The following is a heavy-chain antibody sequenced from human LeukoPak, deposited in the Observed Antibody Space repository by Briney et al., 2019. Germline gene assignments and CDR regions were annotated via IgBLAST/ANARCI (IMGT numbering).Heavy chain of an antibody. Sequence: GASVKVSCKASGYTFTSYYMHWVRQAPGQGLEWMGIINPSGGSTSYAQKFQGRVTMTRDTSTSTVYMELNSLRDEDTAVYYCARARASGRSGFDYWGQGTLVTVSS. J-gene: IGHJ4*02. V-gene: IGHV1-46*01. CDR2: INPSGGST. CDR1: GYTFTSYY. D-gene: IGHD2-15*01. CDR3: ARARASGRSGFDY.